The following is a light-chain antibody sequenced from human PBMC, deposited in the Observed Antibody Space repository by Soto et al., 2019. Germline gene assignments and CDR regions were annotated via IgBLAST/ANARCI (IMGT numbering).Light chain of an antibody. CDR1: QSISNY. CDR2: AAS. CDR3: QQSYGTPLT. V-gene: IGKV1-39*01. Sequence: DMEMTQSPSSLSASVGDRVTITCRASQSISNYLNWYQHKPGKVPKLLIYAASSLQSGVPTRFSGSGSGTDFTLTINSLQPEYFATYYCQQSYGTPLTFGGGTKIEIK. J-gene: IGKJ4*01.